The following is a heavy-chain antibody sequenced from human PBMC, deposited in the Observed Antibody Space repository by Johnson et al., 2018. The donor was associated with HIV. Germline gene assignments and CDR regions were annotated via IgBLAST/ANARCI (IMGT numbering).Heavy chain of an antibody. V-gene: IGHV3-66*02. D-gene: IGHD2-21*02. Sequence: VLLVESGGGLVQPGGSLRRSCAASGFTVSSNYMNWVRQAPGKGLERVALLYSGGSTYYADSVKGRFTISRDNSKNTLYLQMNSLRAEDTAVYYCARDSAYCGGDCHDAFDIWGQGTMATVSS. CDR2: LYSGGST. CDR1: GFTVSSNY. J-gene: IGHJ3*02. CDR3: ARDSAYCGGDCHDAFDI.